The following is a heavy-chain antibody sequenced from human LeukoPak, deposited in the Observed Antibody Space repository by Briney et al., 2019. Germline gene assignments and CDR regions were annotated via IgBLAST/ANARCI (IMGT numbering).Heavy chain of an antibody. CDR1: GFTFSSYG. CDR3: AEPEGGYYDIRPD. D-gene: IGHD3-22*01. V-gene: IGHV3-30*18. CDR2: ISYDGSNK. J-gene: IGHJ4*02. Sequence: GGSLRLSCAASGFTFSSYGMHWVRQAPGKGLEWVAVISYDGSNKYYADSVKGRFAISRDNSKNTLYLQMNSLRVEDTAVYYCAEPEGGYYDIRPDWGQGTLVTVSS.